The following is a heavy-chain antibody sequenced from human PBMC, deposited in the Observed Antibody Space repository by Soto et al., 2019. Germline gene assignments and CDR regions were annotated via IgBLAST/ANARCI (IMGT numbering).Heavy chain of an antibody. V-gene: IGHV3-30-3*01. CDR3: ARDLSTTVVTGEQGGLDY. D-gene: IGHD4-17*01. J-gene: IGHJ4*02. CDR2: ISYDGSNK. CDR1: GVTFCSYA. Sequence: HPGGSLRLSCAASGVTFCSYAMHWVRQAPGKGLEWVAVISYDGSNKYYADSVKGRFTISRDNSKNTLYLQMNSLRAEDTAVYYCARDLSTTVVTGEQGGLDYWGQGTLVTVSS.